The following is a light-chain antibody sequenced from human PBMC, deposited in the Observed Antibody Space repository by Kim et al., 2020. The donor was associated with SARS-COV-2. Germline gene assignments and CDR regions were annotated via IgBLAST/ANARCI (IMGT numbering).Light chain of an antibody. J-gene: IGKJ4*01. Sequence: EVVLIQSPGTLSLSPGERATLSCRASQSVSSSYLAWYQQKPGQAPRLLTFGASNRATGIPDRFTGSGSGTDFTLTINRVQPEDFAVYYCQQFGSSRLTFGGGTKVDIK. CDR3: QQFGSSRLT. CDR1: QSVSSSY. CDR2: GAS. V-gene: IGKV3-20*01.